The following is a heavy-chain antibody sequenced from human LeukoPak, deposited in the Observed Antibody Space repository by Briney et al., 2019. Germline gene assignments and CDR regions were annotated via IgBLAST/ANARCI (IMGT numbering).Heavy chain of an antibody. CDR3: ARRGSSSWYDSYYFDY. D-gene: IGHD6-13*01. CDR1: GYSFTSYW. Sequence: GESLKISCKGSGYSFTSYWIGRVRQMPGKGLEWMGIIYPGDSDTRYSPSFQGQATISADKSISTAYLQWSSLKASDTAMYYCARRGSSSWYDSYYFDYWGQGTLVTVSS. J-gene: IGHJ4*02. V-gene: IGHV5-51*01. CDR2: IYPGDSDT.